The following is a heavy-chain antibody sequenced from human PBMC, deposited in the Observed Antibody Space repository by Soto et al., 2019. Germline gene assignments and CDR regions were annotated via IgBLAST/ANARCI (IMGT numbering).Heavy chain of an antibody. CDR3: ARGSFGVPAAIRWNWLDP. CDR1: GGSFSGYY. J-gene: IGHJ5*02. V-gene: IGHV4-34*01. CDR2: INHSGST. D-gene: IGHD2-2*02. Sequence: PSETLSLTCAVYGGSFSGYYWSWIRQPPGKGLEWIGEINHSGSTNYNPSLKRRVTISVDTSKNQFSLKLSSVTAADTAVYYCARGSFGVPAAIRWNWLDPWGQGTLLTVAS.